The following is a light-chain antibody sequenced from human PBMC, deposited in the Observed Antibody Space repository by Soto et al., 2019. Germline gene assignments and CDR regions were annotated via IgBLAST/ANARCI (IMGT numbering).Light chain of an antibody. CDR3: QQYNNWPPIT. CDR2: GAS. V-gene: IGKV3-15*01. CDR1: QSVSSN. Sequence: EIVMTQSPATLSVSPGERATLSCGASQSVSSNLAWYQRKPGQAPRLLIYGASTRATGIPARFSGSGSGTEFNLTISSMQSEDFAVYSCQQYNNWPPITFGQGTRLEIK. J-gene: IGKJ5*01.